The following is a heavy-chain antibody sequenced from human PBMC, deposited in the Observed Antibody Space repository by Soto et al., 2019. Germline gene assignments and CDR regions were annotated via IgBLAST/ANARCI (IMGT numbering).Heavy chain of an antibody. CDR1: GFPLSSYA. V-gene: IGHV3-23*01. D-gene: IGHD2-2*01. CDR2: ISGGGGST. CDR3: AEDIVVVPAAMVWGYFQP. Sequence: GGPLSPPCPASGFPLSSYAMSWVRQAPGRGREVVSAISGGGGSTCYADAGRGRFTFSRDNSEDTLYLRMNSLRAEDTAVYYFAEDIVVVPAAMVWGYFQPWGQGTLVTVSS. J-gene: IGHJ1*01.